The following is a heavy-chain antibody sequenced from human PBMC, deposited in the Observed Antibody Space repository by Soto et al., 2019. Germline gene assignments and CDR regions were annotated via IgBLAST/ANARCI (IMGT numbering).Heavy chain of an antibody. CDR1: GFSFSDFS. J-gene: IGHJ4*02. Sequence: EVQLVESGGGKVQPGGSLRLSCAGSGFSFSDFSMNWVRQAPGKGLEWISYINRDSSVIMYADSLRGRVTISRDNAKNTLFLQINRLRVEDTAVYYCARDCAGTCWFAYWGPAIPVTVSS. CDR2: INRDSSVI. CDR3: ARDCAGTCWFAY. D-gene: IGHD2-15*01. V-gene: IGHV3-48*01.